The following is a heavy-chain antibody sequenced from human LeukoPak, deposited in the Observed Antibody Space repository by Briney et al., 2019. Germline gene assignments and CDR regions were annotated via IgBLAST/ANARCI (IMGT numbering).Heavy chain of an antibody. V-gene: IGHV3-74*03. D-gene: IGHD1-26*01. CDR3: ARGGSGNFYY. Sequence: GGSLRLSCTASGFTISGYWMNWVRQAPGKGLVWVSRIGSDGGSTTYADSVKGRFTISRDNAKNTLYLQMTSLRAEDTAVYYCARGGSGNFYYWGQGTLVTVSS. J-gene: IGHJ4*02. CDR2: IGSDGGST. CDR1: GFTISGYW.